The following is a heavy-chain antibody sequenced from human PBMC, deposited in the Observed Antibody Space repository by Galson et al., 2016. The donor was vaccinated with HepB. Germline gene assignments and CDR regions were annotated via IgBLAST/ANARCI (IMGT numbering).Heavy chain of an antibody. CDR1: GFTFSTYD. CDR3: ATSVYGDYRFDDWYFDL. CDR2: IGTAGVT. V-gene: IGHV3-13*04. J-gene: IGHJ2*01. D-gene: IGHD4-17*01. Sequence: SLRLSCAASGFTFSTYDMHRVRQATGKGLEWVSGIGTAGVTYYPGSVKGRFTISREDAKNSLYLQMNSLRAGDTAVYYCATSVYGDYRFDDWYFDLWGRGTLVTVSS.